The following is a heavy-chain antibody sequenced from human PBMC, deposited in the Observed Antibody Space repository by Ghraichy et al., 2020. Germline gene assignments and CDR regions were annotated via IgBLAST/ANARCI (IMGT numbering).Heavy chain of an antibody. CDR2: IKQDGSSK. CDR3: ARDVGGALDV. D-gene: IGHD3-16*01. Sequence: GGSLRLSCTASGFTFSTFWMAWVRRAPGKGLEWVANIKQDGSSKNYVDSVKGRFTISRDNAKNSLYLEMNSLTAEDTALYYCARDVGGALDVWGKGTTVTVSS. J-gene: IGHJ6*04. V-gene: IGHV3-7*01. CDR1: GFTFSTFW.